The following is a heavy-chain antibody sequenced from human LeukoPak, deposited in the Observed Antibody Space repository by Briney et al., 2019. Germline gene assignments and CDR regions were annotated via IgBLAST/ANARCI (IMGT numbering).Heavy chain of an antibody. CDR3: ARGVYYDYVWGSYFLLDY. V-gene: IGHV1-69*01. D-gene: IGHD3-16*01. CDR1: GGTFSSYP. J-gene: IGHJ4*02. Sequence: ASVKVSCKASGGTFSSYPISWVRQAPGQGLEWMGGIIPIFGTANYAQKFQGRVTITADESTSTAYMELSSLRSEDTAVYYCARGVYYDYVWGSYFLLDYWGQGTLVTVSS. CDR2: IIPIFGTA.